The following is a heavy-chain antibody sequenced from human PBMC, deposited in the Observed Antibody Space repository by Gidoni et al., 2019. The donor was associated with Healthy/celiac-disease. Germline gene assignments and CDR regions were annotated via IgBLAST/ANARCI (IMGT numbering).Heavy chain of an antibody. V-gene: IGHV3-23*01. CDR1: GFTFSSYA. D-gene: IGHD2-2*01. Sequence: EVQLLESGGGLVQPGGSLSLSCAASGFTFSSYAMIWVRQAPGKGLEWVSAISGSGGSTYYADSVKGRLTISRDNSKNTLYLQMNSLRAEDTAVYYCAKTVPAAHNLYYYYYYGMDVWGQGTTVTVSS. CDR2: ISGSGGST. CDR3: AKTVPAAHNLYYYYYYGMDV. J-gene: IGHJ6*02.